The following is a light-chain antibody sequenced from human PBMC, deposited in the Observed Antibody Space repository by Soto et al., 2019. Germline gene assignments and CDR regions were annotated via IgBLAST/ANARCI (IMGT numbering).Light chain of an antibody. CDR1: QGMSSW. Sequence: DLQMTQSPSSVSASVGDRVTITCRASQGMSSWLAWYQQKPGKAPKLRIYAASSLQSGVPSRFSGSGSVTDFTLTISSLQPDDFATYYCQQANSFPPTFGQGTKLEIK. CDR2: AAS. V-gene: IGKV1-12*01. CDR3: QQANSFPPT. J-gene: IGKJ2*01.